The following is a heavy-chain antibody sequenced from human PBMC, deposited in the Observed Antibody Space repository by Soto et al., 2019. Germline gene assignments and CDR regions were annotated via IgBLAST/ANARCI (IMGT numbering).Heavy chain of an antibody. CDR2: IYYSGNT. Sequence: SETLSLTCTVSGDSISSSRYHWGWIRQPPGKGLEWIGTIYYSGNTYYNPSLKSRVTISVDTSQNPFALKLSSVTAADTAVYYCARHHTTLYYYYYMDVWGKGTTVTVSS. V-gene: IGHV4-39*01. CDR3: ARHHTTLYYYYYMDV. D-gene: IGHD1-1*01. J-gene: IGHJ6*03. CDR1: GDSISSSRYH.